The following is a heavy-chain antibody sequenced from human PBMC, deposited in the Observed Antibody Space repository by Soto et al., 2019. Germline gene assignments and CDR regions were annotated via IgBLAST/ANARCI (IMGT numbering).Heavy chain of an antibody. Sequence: ERLCRTCPVSGGSISSSSYYRGWIRQPPGKGLEWIGSIYYSGSTYYNPSLKSRVTISVDNSKNTLYLQMNSLRAEDTAVYYCAKAPSIVLLGPHDYWGQGTLVTVYS. V-gene: IGHV4-39*01. D-gene: IGHD3-22*01. CDR2: IYYSGST. J-gene: IGHJ4*02. CDR1: GGSISSSSYY. CDR3: AKAPSIVLLGPHDY.